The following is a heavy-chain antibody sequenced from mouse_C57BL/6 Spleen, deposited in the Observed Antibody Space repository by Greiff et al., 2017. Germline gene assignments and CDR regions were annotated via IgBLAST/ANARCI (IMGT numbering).Heavy chain of an antibody. J-gene: IGHJ2*01. CDR3: ARRGDSGGNDY. CDR1: GFTFSSYG. CDR2: ISPDGSYT. Sequence: DVKLVESGGDLVKPGGSLKLSCAASGFTFSSYGMSWVRQTPDKRLEWVATISPDGSYTYYPDSVKGRFTISRYNAKNTLYLQMISLKSEDTAMYYCARRGDSGGNDYWGQGTTLTVSS. V-gene: IGHV5-6*02.